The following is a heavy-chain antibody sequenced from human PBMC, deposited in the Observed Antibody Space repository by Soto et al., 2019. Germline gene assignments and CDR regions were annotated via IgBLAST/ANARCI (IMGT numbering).Heavy chain of an antibody. J-gene: IGHJ4*02. CDR1: GGSFSGYY. CDR2: INHSGST. V-gene: IGHV4-34*01. D-gene: IGHD6-6*01. Sequence: QVQLQQWGAGLLKPSETLSLTCAVYGGSFSGYYWSWIRQPPGKGLEWIGEINHSGSTNYNPSLKSRVTISVDTSKTQFSLKLSSVTAADTAVYYCARARKKKYSSSSGRLDYWGQGTLVTVSS. CDR3: ARARKKKYSSSSGRLDY.